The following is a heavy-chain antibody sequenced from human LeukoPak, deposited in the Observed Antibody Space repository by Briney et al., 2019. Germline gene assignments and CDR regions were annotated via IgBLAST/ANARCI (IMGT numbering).Heavy chain of an antibody. CDR3: AKGSYWNYGAFDI. CDR2: ISGSGGST. CDR1: GFTFSSYG. V-gene: IGHV3-23*01. Sequence: GGTLRLSCAASGFTFSSYGMSWVRQAPGKGLEWVSAISGSGGSTYYADSVKGRFTISRDNSKNTLYLQMNSLRAEDTAVYYCAKGSYWNYGAFDIWGQGTMVTVSS. D-gene: IGHD1-7*01. J-gene: IGHJ3*02.